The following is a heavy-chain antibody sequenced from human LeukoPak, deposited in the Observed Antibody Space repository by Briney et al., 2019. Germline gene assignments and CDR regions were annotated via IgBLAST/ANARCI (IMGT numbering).Heavy chain of an antibody. J-gene: IGHJ4*02. CDR1: GGSISSYY. V-gene: IGHV4-59*01. D-gene: IGHD3-3*01. Sequence: SETLSLTCTDSGGSISSYYWSWIRQPPGKGLEWIGYIYYSGSTNYNPSLKSRVTISVDTSKNQFSLKLSSVTAADTAVYYCARGPLITIFGVVMAYFDYWGQGTLVTVSS. CDR3: ARGPLITIFGVVMAYFDY. CDR2: IYYSGST.